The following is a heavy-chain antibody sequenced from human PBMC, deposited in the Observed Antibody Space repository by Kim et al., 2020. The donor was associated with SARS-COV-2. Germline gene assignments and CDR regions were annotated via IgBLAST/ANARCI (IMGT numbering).Heavy chain of an antibody. J-gene: IGHJ3*02. CDR3: ARGPYSSSWRPDAFDI. D-gene: IGHD6-13*01. V-gene: IGHV4-59*09. Sequence: SLKSRVTISVDTSKNQFSLKLSSVTAADTAVYYCARGPYSSSWRPDAFDIWGQGTMVTVSS.